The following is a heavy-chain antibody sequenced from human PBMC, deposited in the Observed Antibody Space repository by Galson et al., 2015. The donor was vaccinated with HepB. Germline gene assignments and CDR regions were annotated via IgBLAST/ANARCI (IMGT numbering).Heavy chain of an antibody. Sequence: PALVKPTQTLTLTCTFSGFSLSTREMRVTWIRQPPGKALEWLARIDWNDDKFYRTSLKTRLTISKDTSKSQAVLTMTNMDPADTATYYCARTYYSKDNGYYGRFDYWGQGTLVTVSS. V-gene: IGHV2-70*04. J-gene: IGHJ4*02. CDR2: IDWNDDK. CDR1: GFSLSTREMR. D-gene: IGHD3-22*01. CDR3: ARTYYSKDNGYYGRFDY.